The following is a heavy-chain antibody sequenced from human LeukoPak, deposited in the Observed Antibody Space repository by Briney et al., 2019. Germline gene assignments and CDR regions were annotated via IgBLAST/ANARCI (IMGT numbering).Heavy chain of an antibody. CDR1: GDSVSSNSAA. CDR2: TYYRSKWYN. Sequence: SQTLSLTCAISGDSVSSNSAAWNWIRQSPSRGLEWLGRTYYRSKWYNDYAVSVKSRITINPDTSKNQFSLQLNSVTPEDTAVYYCARGRCSGGSCYGYYYYYMDVWGKGTTVTVSS. CDR3: ARGRCSGGSCYGYYYYYMDV. D-gene: IGHD2-15*01. V-gene: IGHV6-1*01. J-gene: IGHJ6*03.